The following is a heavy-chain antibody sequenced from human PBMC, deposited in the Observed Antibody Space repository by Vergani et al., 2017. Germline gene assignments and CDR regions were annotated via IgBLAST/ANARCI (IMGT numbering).Heavy chain of an antibody. CDR3: ARGPTAAAGNYYYYYYYMDV. CDR2: ISYDGSNK. CDR1: GFTFSSYA. V-gene: IGHV3-30-3*01. D-gene: IGHD6-13*01. J-gene: IGHJ6*03. Sequence: QVQLVESGGGVVQPGRSLRLSCAASGFTFSSYAMHWVRQAPGKGLEWVAVISYDGSNKYYADSVKGRFTISRDNSKNTLYLQMNSLRAEDTAVYYCARGPTAAAGNYYYYYYYMDVWGKGTTVTVSS.